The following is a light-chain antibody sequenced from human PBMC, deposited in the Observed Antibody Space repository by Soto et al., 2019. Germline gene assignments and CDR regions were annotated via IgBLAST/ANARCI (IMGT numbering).Light chain of an antibody. J-gene: IGKJ4*01. CDR1: ENINTY. CDR3: QHRNNWPLT. Sequence: VVLTQSPVTLSVSPGERATLSCRASENINTYLAWYQQKPGPAPKLLIYDASNRATGIPARFSASGSGTDFTLTISSLETEDFAVYYCQHRNNWPLTFGGGTTVEIK. CDR2: DAS. V-gene: IGKV3-11*01.